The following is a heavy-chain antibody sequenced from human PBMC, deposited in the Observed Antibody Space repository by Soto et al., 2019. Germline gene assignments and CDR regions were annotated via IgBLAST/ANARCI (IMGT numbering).Heavy chain of an antibody. CDR3: ARDSDLCRGFIPAEYFQD. V-gene: IGHV3-48*02. CDR1: GFTFSSYS. D-gene: IGHD2-2*01. CDR2: ISSSSSTI. J-gene: IGHJ1*01. Sequence: GGSLRLSCAASGFTFSSYSMNWVRQAPGKGLEWVSYISSSSSTIYYADSVKGRFTIFRDNTKNSLYLQMNSLRDEAAAVYYCARDSDLCRGFIPAEYFQDWGHGTLVPVAS.